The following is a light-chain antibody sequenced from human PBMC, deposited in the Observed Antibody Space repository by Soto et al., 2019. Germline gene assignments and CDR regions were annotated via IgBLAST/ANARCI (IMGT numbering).Light chain of an antibody. Sequence: QPVLTQPPSVSGAPGQRVTISCTGSSSNIGAGYDVHWYQQLPGTAPKLLIYDNINRPSGVPDRFSGSKSGTSASLAITGLQAEDEADYYCQSYDSSLSVYVVFGGGTKLTVL. CDR3: QSYDSSLSVYVV. CDR2: DNI. J-gene: IGLJ2*01. CDR1: SSNIGAGYD. V-gene: IGLV1-40*01.